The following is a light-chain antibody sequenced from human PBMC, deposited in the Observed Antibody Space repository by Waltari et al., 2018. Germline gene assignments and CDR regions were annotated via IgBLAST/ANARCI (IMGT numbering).Light chain of an antibody. CDR2: DVS. V-gene: IGLV2-11*01. J-gene: IGLJ1*01. CDR1: SSDIGIYDY. Sequence: QAALTQPPSVSGSPGQSVTMSCTGTSSDIGIYDYVSWYQQHPGKAPKLLIYDVSKRPSGVSDRFSGSKSCNTASLTISGLQSEDEADYFCSSYAGSNTFIFGVGTRLTVL. CDR3: SSYAGSNTFI.